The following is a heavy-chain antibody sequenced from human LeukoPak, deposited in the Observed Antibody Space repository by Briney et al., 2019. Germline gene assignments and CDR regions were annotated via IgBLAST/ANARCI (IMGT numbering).Heavy chain of an antibody. D-gene: IGHD5-18*01. CDR3: ARGDVDTAMATDAFDI. CDR2: IYYSGST. CDR1: GGSISSGGYY. V-gene: IGHV4-31*01. J-gene: IGHJ3*02. Sequence: SQTLPLTCTVSGGSISSGGYYWSWIRQHPGKGLEWIGYIYYSGSTYYNPSLKSLVTISVDTSKNQFSLKLSSVTAADTAVYYCARGDVDTAMATDAFDIWGQGTMVTVSS.